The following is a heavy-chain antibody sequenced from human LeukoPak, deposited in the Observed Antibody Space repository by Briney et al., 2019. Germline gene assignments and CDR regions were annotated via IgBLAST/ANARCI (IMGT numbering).Heavy chain of an antibody. CDR1: GGTFSSYA. Sequence: ASVKVSCKASGGTFSSYAISWVRQAPGQGLEWMGGIIPIFGTANYAQKFQGRVTITADESTSTAYTELSSLRSEDTAVYYCASPSSGWSTYFDYWGQGTLVTVSS. CDR2: IIPIFGTA. CDR3: ASPSSGWSTYFDY. V-gene: IGHV1-69*13. D-gene: IGHD6-19*01. J-gene: IGHJ4*02.